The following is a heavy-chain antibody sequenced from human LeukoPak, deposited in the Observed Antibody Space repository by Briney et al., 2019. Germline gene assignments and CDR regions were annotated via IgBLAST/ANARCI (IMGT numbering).Heavy chain of an antibody. Sequence: GASVKVSCKASGYTFTSYYMHWVRQAPGQGLEWIGIINPSGGSTSYAQKFQGRVTMTRDTSTSTVYMELSSLRSEDTAVYYCAREKKGRITIFGVVIKPTYYFDYWGQGTLVTVSS. CDR2: INPSGGST. CDR1: GYTFTSYY. V-gene: IGHV1-46*01. CDR3: AREKKGRITIFGVVIKPTYYFDY. D-gene: IGHD3-3*01. J-gene: IGHJ4*02.